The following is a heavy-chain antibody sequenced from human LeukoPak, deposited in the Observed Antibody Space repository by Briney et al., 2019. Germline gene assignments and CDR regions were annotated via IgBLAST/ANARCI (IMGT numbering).Heavy chain of an antibody. D-gene: IGHD5-12*01. V-gene: IGHV4-59*01. J-gene: IGHJ4*02. CDR1: GGSISSYY. Sequence: SETLSLTCTVSGGSISSYYRNWIRQPPEKGPEWVGYIYYTGSTNYNPSLKSRVTISLDTSKNQFSLKVSSVTAADTAVYYCARSRSRGYSGDFDYWGQGTLVTVSS. CDR2: IYYTGST. CDR3: ARSRSRGYSGDFDY.